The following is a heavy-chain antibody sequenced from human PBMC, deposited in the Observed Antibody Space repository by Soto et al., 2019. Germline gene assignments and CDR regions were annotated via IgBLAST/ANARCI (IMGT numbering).Heavy chain of an antibody. CDR3: ATMGTPVTGLYYFDY. J-gene: IGHJ4*02. D-gene: IGHD4-17*01. CDR1: GGSISSYY. Sequence: SETLSLTCTVSGGSISSYYWSWIRQPPGKGLEWIGYMYHSGSTYYNPSLKSRVTISIDRSKNQFSLKLSSVTAADTAVYYCATMGTPVTGLYYFDYWGQGTLVTVSS. CDR2: MYHSGST. V-gene: IGHV4-59*04.